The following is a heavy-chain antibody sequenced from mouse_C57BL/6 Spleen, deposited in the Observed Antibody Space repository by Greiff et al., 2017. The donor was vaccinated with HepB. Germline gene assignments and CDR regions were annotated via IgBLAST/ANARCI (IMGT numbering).Heavy chain of an antibody. Sequence: VQVVESGAELVKPGASVKISCKASGYAFSSYWMNWVKQRPGKGLEWIGQIYPGDGDTNYNGKFKGKATLTADKSSSTAYMQLSSLTSEDSAVYFCARNDYDGRDWFAYWGQGTLVTVSA. V-gene: IGHV1-80*01. CDR1: GYAFSSYW. CDR2: IYPGDGDT. D-gene: IGHD2-4*01. J-gene: IGHJ3*01. CDR3: ARNDYDGRDWFAY.